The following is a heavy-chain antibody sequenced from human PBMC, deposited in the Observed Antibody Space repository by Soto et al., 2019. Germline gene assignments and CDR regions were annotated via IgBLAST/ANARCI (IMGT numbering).Heavy chain of an antibody. D-gene: IGHD1-26*01. CDR3: AVGDVGATNAYYYYCMDV. Sequence: QVQLVQSGAEVKKPGSSVKVSCKASGGTFSSYTISWVRQAPGQGLEWMGRIIPILGIANYAQKFQGRVTITADKATSTAYRELSSLRSENTAVYYCAVGDVGATNAYYYYCMDVWGRGTTVTVSS. CDR2: IIPILGIA. CDR1: GGTFSSYT. V-gene: IGHV1-69*02. J-gene: IGHJ6*02.